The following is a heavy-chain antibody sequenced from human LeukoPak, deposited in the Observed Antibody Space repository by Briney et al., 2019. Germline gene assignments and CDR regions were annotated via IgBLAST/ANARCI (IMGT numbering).Heavy chain of an antibody. J-gene: IGHJ4*02. CDR3: ARDPRVAVAGTAFFDY. D-gene: IGHD6-19*01. V-gene: IGHV6-1*01. Sequence: PSQTLSLTCALSGDSVSSNSAAWNWIRQSPSRGLEWLGRTYYRSKWYNDYAVSVKSRITINPDTSKNQFSLQLNSVTPEDTAVYYCARDPRVAVAGTAFFDYWGQGTLVTVSS. CDR2: TYYRSKWYN. CDR1: GDSVSSNSAA.